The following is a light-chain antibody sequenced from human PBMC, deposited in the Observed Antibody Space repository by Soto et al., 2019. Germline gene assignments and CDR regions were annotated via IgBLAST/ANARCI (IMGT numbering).Light chain of an antibody. J-gene: IGLJ1*01. Sequence: QSVLTQPASVSGSPGQSITISCNGSSSDVGAYNYVSWYQQYPGKAPKVIIFEVRKRPSGVSNRFSGSKSGDTASLTISGLQADDEADYYCSSYRSSTTFVFGTGTTLTVL. CDR3: SSYRSSTTFV. CDR2: EVR. V-gene: IGLV2-14*01. CDR1: SSDVGAYNY.